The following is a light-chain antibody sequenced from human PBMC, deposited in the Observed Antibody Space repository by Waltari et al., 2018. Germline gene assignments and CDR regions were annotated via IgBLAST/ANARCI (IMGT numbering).Light chain of an antibody. J-gene: IGKJ5*01. Sequence: EIVMTQSPLSLPVTPGEPASMSSRSSQSLLHSNGYSYLDWYVQKPGQSPQLLIYLGSTRASGVPDRFSGSGSGTDFTLKISRVEAEDVGVYYCMQGLQSPQITFGQGTRLEI. CDR3: MQGLQSPQIT. CDR2: LGS. V-gene: IGKV2-28*01. CDR1: QSLLHSNGYSY.